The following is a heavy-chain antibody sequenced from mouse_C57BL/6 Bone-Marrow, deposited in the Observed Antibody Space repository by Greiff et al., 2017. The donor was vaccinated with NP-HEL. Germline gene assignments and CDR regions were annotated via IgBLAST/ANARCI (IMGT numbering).Heavy chain of an antibody. V-gene: IGHV1-9*01. D-gene: IGHD1-1*01. Sequence: QVQLKESGAELMKPGASVKLSCKATGYTFTGYWIEWVKQRPGHGLEWIGEILPGSGSTNYNEKFKGKATFTADTSSNTAYMQLSSLTTEDSAIYYCARRSLIYYYGSSYAMDYWGQGTSVTVSS. CDR2: ILPGSGST. CDR1: GYTFTGYW. J-gene: IGHJ4*01. CDR3: ARRSLIYYYGSSYAMDY.